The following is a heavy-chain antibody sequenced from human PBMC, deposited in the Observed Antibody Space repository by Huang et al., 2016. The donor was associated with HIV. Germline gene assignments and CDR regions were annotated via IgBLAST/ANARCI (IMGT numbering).Heavy chain of an antibody. J-gene: IGHJ3*01. CDR1: GDSVDSSYSY. Sequence: QVQLQESGQGLVKPSDTLSLTCIVSGDSVDSSYSYWGWVRQTPGKGLEWMGSIYSNGTTYYNKYLKSRITISVDTSKNHFSLNLKTVTAADTAVYYCSRGPSTPATELWGQGTMVTVSS. CDR3: SRGPSTPATEL. CDR2: IYSNGTT. V-gene: IGHV4-39*02. D-gene: IGHD1-1*01.